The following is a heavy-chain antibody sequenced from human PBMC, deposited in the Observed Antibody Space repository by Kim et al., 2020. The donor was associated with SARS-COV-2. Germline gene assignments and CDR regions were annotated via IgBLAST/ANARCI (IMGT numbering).Heavy chain of an antibody. CDR2: INSDGSST. J-gene: IGHJ6*02. CDR1: GFTFSSYW. D-gene: IGHD1-26*01. CDR3: ARDWEGNFHNYYYYYGMDV. Sequence: GGSLRLSCAASGFTFSSYWMHWVRQAPGKGLVWVSRINSDGSSTSYADSVKGRFTISRDNAKNTLYLQMNSLRAEDTAVYYCARDWEGNFHNYYYYYGMDVWGQGTTVTVSS. V-gene: IGHV3-74*01.